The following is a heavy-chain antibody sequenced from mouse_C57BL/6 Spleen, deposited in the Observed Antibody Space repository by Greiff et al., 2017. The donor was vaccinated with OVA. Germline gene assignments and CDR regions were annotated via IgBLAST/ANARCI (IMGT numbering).Heavy chain of an antibody. CDR1: GFTFSSYA. J-gene: IGHJ4*01. V-gene: IGHV5-4*01. CDR2: ISDGGSYT. Sequence: EVMLVESGGGLVKPGGSLKLSCAASGFTFSSYAMSWVRQTPEKRLEWVATISDGGSYTYYPDNVKGRFTISRDNAKNNLYLQMSHLKSEDTAMYYCARDTRAMDYWGQGTSVTVSS. CDR3: ARDTRAMDY. D-gene: IGHD2-12*01.